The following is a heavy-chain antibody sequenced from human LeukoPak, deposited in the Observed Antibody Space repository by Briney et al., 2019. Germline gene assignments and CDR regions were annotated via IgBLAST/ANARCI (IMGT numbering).Heavy chain of an antibody. J-gene: IGHJ4*02. CDR1: GGTFSSYA. V-gene: IGHV1-69*04. CDR3: ARPAYSSSWFDLDY. Sequence: GASVKVSCKASGGTFSSYAISWVRQAPGQGLEWMGRIIPILGIANYAQKFQGRVTITADKSTSTAYMELSSLRSEDTAVYYCARPAYSSSWFDLDYWGQGTLVTVSS. CDR2: IIPILGIA. D-gene: IGHD6-13*01.